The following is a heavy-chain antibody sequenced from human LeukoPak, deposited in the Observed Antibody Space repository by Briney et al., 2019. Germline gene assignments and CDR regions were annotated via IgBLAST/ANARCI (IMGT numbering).Heavy chain of an antibody. J-gene: IGHJ4*02. CDR3: ARDETGGHFEN. D-gene: IGHD3-10*01. Sequence: RAGGSLRLSCAASGFTFSSYSMNWVRQAPGKGLEWVSYISSSSSTIYYADSVKGRFTISRDNAQNSLYLQMNSLRVEDTAVYYCARDETGGHFENWGQGTLVTVSS. CDR1: GFTFSSYS. CDR2: ISSSSSTI. V-gene: IGHV3-48*04.